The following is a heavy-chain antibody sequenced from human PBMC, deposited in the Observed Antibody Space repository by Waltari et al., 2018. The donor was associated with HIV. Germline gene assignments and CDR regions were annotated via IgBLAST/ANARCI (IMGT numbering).Heavy chain of an antibody. CDR1: GYTFTSYD. J-gene: IGHJ4*02. D-gene: IGHD6-13*01. CDR2: MNPNSGNT. V-gene: IGHV1-8*01. Sequence: QVQLVQSGAEVKKPGASVKVSCKASGYTFTSYDINWVRQATGQGLEWMGWMNPNSGNTGYAQKFQGRVTMTRNTSISTAYMELSSLRSEDTAVYYCARGLLTIIAAAGRDFDYWGQGTLVTVSS. CDR3: ARGLLTIIAAAGRDFDY.